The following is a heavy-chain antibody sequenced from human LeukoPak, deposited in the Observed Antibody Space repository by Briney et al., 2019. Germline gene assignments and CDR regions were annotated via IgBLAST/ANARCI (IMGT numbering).Heavy chain of an antibody. J-gene: IGHJ4*02. CDR2: ISGSNGNT. D-gene: IGHD1-1*01. V-gene: IGHV1-18*01. CDR3: ARYPLSYSNNWHYYFDY. CDR1: GYTFTSYG. Sequence: ASVTVSCKASGYTFTSYGVSWVRQAPGQGLEWMGWISGSNGNTDYAQKLQGRVTMARDTSTRKAYMELRSLRSNDTAVYYWARYPLSYSNNWHYYFDYWGQGTLLTVSS.